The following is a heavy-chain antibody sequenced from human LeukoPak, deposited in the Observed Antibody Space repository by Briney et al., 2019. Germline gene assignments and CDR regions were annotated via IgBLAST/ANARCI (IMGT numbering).Heavy chain of an antibody. Sequence: SGGSLRLSCAASGFTFSSYWMSWVRQAPGKGLEWVASIKQDGSEKYYVDSVKGRFTISRDNAKNSLYLQMNSLRAEDTAVYYCASLSYGDYVVDYWGQGTLVTVSS. D-gene: IGHD4-17*01. CDR3: ASLSYGDYVVDY. CDR2: IKQDGSEK. CDR1: GFTFSSYW. V-gene: IGHV3-7*01. J-gene: IGHJ4*02.